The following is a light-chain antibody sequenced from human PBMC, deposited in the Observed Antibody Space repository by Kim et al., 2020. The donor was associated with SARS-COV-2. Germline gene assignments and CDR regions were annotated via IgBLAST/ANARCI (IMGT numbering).Light chain of an antibody. J-gene: IGLJ2*01. CDR2: RDT. CDR3: QAWDSSIVV. CDR1: KLGDKY. Sequence: SYELTQPPSVSVSPGQTASITCAGDKLGDKYACWYQQKPGQSPVLVIYRDTKRPSGIPERFSGSNSGNTATLTISRTQAMDEADYYCQAWDSSIVV. V-gene: IGLV3-1*01.